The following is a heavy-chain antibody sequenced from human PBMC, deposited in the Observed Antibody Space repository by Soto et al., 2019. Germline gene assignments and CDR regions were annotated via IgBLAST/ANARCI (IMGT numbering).Heavy chain of an antibody. D-gene: IGHD6-19*01. J-gene: IGHJ4*02. Sequence: QVQLVQSGAEVKKPGASVKVSCKASGYTFTSYGISWVRQAPGQGLDWMGWISAYNGNTKSAQKLQGRVTMTTGTSTRTAYMELRSLRSDDTAVYYCARYLAVGLVDYWGQGTLVTVSS. CDR2: ISAYNGNT. V-gene: IGHV1-18*01. CDR1: GYTFTSYG. CDR3: ARYLAVGLVDY.